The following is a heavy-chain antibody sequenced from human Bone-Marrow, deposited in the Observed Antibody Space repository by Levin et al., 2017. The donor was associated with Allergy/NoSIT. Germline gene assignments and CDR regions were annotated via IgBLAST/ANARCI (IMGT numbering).Heavy chain of an antibody. CDR1: GLTFSDYA. D-gene: IGHD3-16*02. CDR2: ISGDSRVI. CDR3: VSYRDGPYIHIAY. Sequence: PGGSLRLSCVVSGLTFSDYAMSWIRQTPDKGLEWISIISGDSRVIYYADSVRGRFTISRDNSKNTLYLQMNSVRAEDTALYYCVSYRDGPYIHIAYWGQGTLVTVSS. V-gene: IGHV3-23*01. J-gene: IGHJ4*02.